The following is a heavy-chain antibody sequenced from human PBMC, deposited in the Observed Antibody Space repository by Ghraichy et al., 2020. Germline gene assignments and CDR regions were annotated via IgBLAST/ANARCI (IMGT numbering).Heavy chain of an antibody. CDR1: GFTFSSYA. D-gene: IGHD6-19*01. J-gene: IGHJ6*04. Sequence: GGSLRLSCSASGFTFSSYAMHWVRQAPGKGLEYVSAISSNGGSTYYADSVKGRFTISRDNSKNTLYLQMSSLRAEDTAVYYCVKDSRYSSGWLGSRMDVWGKGTTVTVSS. V-gene: IGHV3-64D*06. CDR2: ISSNGGST. CDR3: VKDSRYSSGWLGSRMDV.